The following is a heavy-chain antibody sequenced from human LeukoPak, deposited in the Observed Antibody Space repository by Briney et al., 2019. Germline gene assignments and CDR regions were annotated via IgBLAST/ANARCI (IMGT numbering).Heavy chain of an antibody. Sequence: GGSLRLSCAASGFIFSNYWMSWVRQAPGKGLEWVANIKQGGSEKYYVDSVKGRFTISRDSAKNSLYLQMSSLRAEDTAVYYCAKAGGDCSSTSCYPDYWGQGTLVTVSS. J-gene: IGHJ4*02. D-gene: IGHD2-2*01. CDR3: AKAGGDCSSTSCYPDY. CDR1: GFIFSNYW. CDR2: IKQGGSEK. V-gene: IGHV3-7*01.